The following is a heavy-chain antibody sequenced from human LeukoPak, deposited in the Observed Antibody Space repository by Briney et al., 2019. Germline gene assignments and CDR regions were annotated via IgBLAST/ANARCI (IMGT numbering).Heavy chain of an antibody. Sequence: TGGSLRLSCAASGFTFSGYGMHWVRQAPGKGLEWISFVRYDGSNKYYADSVKGRFTISRDNSKNTLYLQMHSLRAEDTAVYYCAKTVGSSWYFDAWGQGTLVTVSS. CDR1: GFTFSGYG. V-gene: IGHV3-30*02. J-gene: IGHJ4*02. D-gene: IGHD6-13*01. CDR3: AKTVGSSWYFDA. CDR2: VRYDGSNK.